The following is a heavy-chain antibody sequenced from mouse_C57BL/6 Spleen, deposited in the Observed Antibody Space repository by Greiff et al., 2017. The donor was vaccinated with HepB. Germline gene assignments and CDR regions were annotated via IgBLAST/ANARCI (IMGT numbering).Heavy chain of an antibody. J-gene: IGHJ1*03. CDR3: ARSGITTLVAPYWYFDV. V-gene: IGHV5-6*02. CDR1: GFTFSSYG. D-gene: IGHD1-1*01. CDR2: ISSGGSYT. Sequence: DVKLVESGGDLVKPGGSLKLSCAASGFTFSSYGMSWVRQTPDKRLEWVATISSGGSYTYYHDSVKGRFTISRDNAKNTLDLQMSSLKSEDTAMYYCARSGITTLVAPYWYFDVWGTGTTVTVSS.